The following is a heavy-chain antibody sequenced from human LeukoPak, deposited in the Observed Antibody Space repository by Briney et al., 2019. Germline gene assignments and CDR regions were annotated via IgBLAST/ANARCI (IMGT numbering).Heavy chain of an antibody. V-gene: IGHV4-59*08. CDR2: IYYSGST. Sequence: SQTLSLTCTVAGGSMSPYHWSWIRQPPGKGLEWTGYIYYSGSTNYNPSLKSRVTISVDTSKNQFSPELSSVTAADTAMYYCARAVSGRFDYWGQGTLVTVSS. D-gene: IGHD6-19*01. CDR3: ARAVSGRFDY. CDR1: GGSMSPYH. J-gene: IGHJ4*02.